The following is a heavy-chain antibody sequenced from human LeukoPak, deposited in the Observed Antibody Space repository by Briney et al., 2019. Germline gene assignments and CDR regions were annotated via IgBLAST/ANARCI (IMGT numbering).Heavy chain of an antibody. CDR1: GFTFSSYA. J-gene: IGHJ4*02. CDR2: ISYDGSNK. CDR3: ARGLGYCSGGSCYTVYFDY. Sequence: GGSLRLSCAASGFTFSSYAMHWVRQAPGKGLEWVAVISYDGSNKYYADSVKGRFTISRDNSKNTLYLQMNSLRAEDTAVYYCARGLGYCSGGSCYTVYFDYWGQGTLVTVSS. V-gene: IGHV3-30*04. D-gene: IGHD2-15*01.